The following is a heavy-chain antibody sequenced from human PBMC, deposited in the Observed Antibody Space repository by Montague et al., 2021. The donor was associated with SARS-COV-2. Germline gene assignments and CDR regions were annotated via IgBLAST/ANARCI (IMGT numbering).Heavy chain of an antibody. V-gene: IGHV3-74*01. Sequence: SLRLSCAASGFTFSSYWMHWVRQAPGKGLVWVSRINSDGSSTRYADSVKGRFTISRDNAKNTLYLQMNSLRAEDTAVYYCARDQPIVVVPAAIRGYYYYGMGVWGQGTTVTVSS. CDR1: GFTFSSYW. J-gene: IGHJ6*02. D-gene: IGHD2-2*02. CDR2: INSDGSST. CDR3: ARDQPIVVVPAAIRGYYYYGMGV.